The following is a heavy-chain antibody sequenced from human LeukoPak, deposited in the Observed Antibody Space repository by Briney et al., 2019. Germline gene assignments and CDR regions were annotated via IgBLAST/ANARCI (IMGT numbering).Heavy chain of an antibody. CDR3: TTKSTY. CDR1: GFTFSSYE. CDR2: ISNSGSTT. V-gene: IGHV3-48*03. J-gene: IGHJ4*02. Sequence: GGSLRLSCAASGFTFSSYEMNWVRQAPGKGLEWVACISNSGSTTFHADSVKGRFTISRDNAKNALFLQMNSLRAEGTAVYYCTTKSTYWGQGTLVTVSS. D-gene: IGHD2/OR15-2a*01.